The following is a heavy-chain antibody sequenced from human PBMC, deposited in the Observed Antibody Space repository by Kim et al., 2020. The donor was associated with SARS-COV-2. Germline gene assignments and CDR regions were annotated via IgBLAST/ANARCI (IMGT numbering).Heavy chain of an antibody. CDR3: AKHMVRGVSIDAFDI. CDR1: GFTFSSYA. Sequence: GGSLRLSCAASGFTFSSYAMNWVRQAPGKGLEWVSAISGSGGSTYYADSVKGRFTISRDISKNTLYLQMNSLRAEDTAVYYCAKHMVRGVSIDAFDIWGQGTMVTVSS. CDR2: ISGSGGST. D-gene: IGHD3-10*01. V-gene: IGHV3-23*01. J-gene: IGHJ3*02.